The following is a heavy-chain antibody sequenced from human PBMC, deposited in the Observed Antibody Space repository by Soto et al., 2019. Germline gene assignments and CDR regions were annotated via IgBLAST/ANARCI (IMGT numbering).Heavy chain of an antibody. V-gene: IGHV1-3*01. Sequence: GASVKVSCKASGYTFTSHVIHWVRQAPGQRLEWMGWINAGNGDTEYSQKFQGTVTMTRDTSANTAYMELSRLTPEDTAVYYCARDLGRDGYNAAFFDCWGQGTPVTVSS. CDR1: GYTFTSHV. J-gene: IGHJ4*02. CDR2: INAGNGDT. CDR3: ARDLGRDGYNAAFFDC. D-gene: IGHD3-16*01.